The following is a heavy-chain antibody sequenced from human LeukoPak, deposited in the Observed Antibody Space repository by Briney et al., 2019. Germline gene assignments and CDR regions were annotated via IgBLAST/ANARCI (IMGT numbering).Heavy chain of an antibody. J-gene: IGHJ5*02. D-gene: IGHD1-1*01. CDR2: IYNRGST. CDR3: ARGAGGYRFDP. V-gene: IGHV4-59*07. CDR1: CRSMSDYY. Sequence: SDTLSLTCTVSCRSMSDYYWSWIRQPPGKGLEYIGYIYNRGSTHHNPSLKSRVTISADTSKKQFPLKLTSVTAADTAGYYCARGAGGYRFDPWGQGTLVIVSS.